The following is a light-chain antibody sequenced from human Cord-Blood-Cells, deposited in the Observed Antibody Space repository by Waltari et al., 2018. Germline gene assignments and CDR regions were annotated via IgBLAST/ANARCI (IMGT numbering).Light chain of an antibody. Sequence: QSALTQPASVSGPPGQAITIFCTGTSRYVGGYNYVLWYQHNPGKAPKLMIYDVSKRPSGVSNRFSGSKSGNTASLTISGLQAEDEADYYCSSYTSSSTWVFGGGTKLTVL. CDR2: DVS. J-gene: IGLJ3*02. CDR1: SRYVGGYNY. CDR3: SSYTSSSTWV. V-gene: IGLV2-14*03.